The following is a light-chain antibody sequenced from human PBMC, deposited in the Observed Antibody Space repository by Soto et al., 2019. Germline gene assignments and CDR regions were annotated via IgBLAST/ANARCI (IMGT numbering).Light chain of an antibody. V-gene: IGLV2-14*01. CDR3: SSYTSSSTLV. J-gene: IGLJ1*01. Sequence: QSVLTQPASVSGSPGQSITVSCTGTTSDVGGYNSVSWYQQHPGKVTKLMIYDVSNRPSGVSNRFSGSKSGNTASLTISGLHAEDEADYYCSSYTSSSTLVFGTGTSHRP. CDR1: TSDVGGYNS. CDR2: DVS.